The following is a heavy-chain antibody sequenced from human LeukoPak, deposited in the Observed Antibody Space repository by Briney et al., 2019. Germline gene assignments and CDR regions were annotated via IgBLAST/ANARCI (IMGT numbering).Heavy chain of an antibody. D-gene: IGHD2-21*02. CDR2: ISGTGNRT. CDR3: AKDLLAYCGGDCYSGFDY. Sequence: GGSLRLSCAASGFTFSSYAMGWVRQAPGKGLEWVSAISGTGNRTYYADSVKGRFTISRDNSKNTLYLQMNSLRAEDTAVYYCAKDLLAYCGGDCYSGFDYWGQGTLVTVSS. J-gene: IGHJ4*02. V-gene: IGHV3-23*01. CDR1: GFTFSSYA.